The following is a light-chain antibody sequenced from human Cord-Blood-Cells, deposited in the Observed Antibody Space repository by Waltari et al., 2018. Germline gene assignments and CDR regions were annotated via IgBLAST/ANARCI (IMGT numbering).Light chain of an antibody. V-gene: IGKV1-39*01. CDR3: QQSYSTPRT. CDR2: AAS. CDR1: QSISSY. J-gene: IGKJ1*01. Sequence: DSLMTQPPSSLSASVGDRATITCRASQSISSYLNWYQQKPGKAPKLLIYAASSLQSGVPSRFSGSGSGTDFTLTISSLQPEDFATYYCQQSYSTPRTFGQGTKVEIK.